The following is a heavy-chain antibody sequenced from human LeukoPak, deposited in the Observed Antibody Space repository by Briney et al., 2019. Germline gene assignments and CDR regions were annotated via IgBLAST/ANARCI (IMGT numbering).Heavy chain of an antibody. D-gene: IGHD1-26*01. CDR3: AKARPRWENYFDY. CDR2: ISGSGGST. V-gene: IGHV3-23*01. Sequence: PGGSLRLSCAASGFTFSRYATSWVRQAPGKGLEWVSAISGSGGSTYYADSVKGRFTISRDNSKNTLYLQMNSLRAEDTAVYYCAKARPRWENYFDYWGQGPLVTVSS. J-gene: IGHJ4*02. CDR1: GFTFSRYA.